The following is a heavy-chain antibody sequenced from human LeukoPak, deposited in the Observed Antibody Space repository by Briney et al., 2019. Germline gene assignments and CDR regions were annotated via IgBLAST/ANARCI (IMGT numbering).Heavy chain of an antibody. CDR2: ISGSGGST. CDR1: GFTFSSYA. J-gene: IGHJ4*02. CDR3: AKDSGEVRTGDY. V-gene: IGHV3-23*01. D-gene: IGHD3-16*01. Sequence: GGSLRFSGAGSGFTFSSYAMSWVRQAPGKGLEWGSAISGSGGSTYYADSVKGRFTISRDNSKNTLYLQMNSLRAEDTAVYYCAKDSGEVRTGDYWGQGTLVTVSS.